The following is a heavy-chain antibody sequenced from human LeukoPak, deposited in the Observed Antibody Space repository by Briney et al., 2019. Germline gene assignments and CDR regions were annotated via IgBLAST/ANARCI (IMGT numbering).Heavy chain of an antibody. CDR2: IIPIFGTA. Sequence: ASVKVSCKASGGTFSSYAISWVRQAPGQGLEWMGRIIPIFGTANYAQKFQGGVTITTDESTSTAYMELSSLRSEDTAVYYCARDAPSAGAYWGQGTLVTVSS. J-gene: IGHJ4*02. V-gene: IGHV1-69*05. CDR1: GGTFSSYA. CDR3: ARDAPSAGAY. D-gene: IGHD2-2*01.